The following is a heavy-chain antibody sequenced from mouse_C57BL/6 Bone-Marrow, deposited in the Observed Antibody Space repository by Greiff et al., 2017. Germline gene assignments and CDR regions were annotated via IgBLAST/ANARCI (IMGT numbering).Heavy chain of an antibody. V-gene: IGHV7-1*01. J-gene: IGHJ3*01. D-gene: IGHD2-3*01. CDR3: ARDLGYYVPFAY. CDR2: SRNKANDYTT. CDR1: GFTFSDFY. Sequence: EVQRVESGGGLVQSGRSLRLSCATSGFTFSDFYMEWVRQAPGKGLEWIAASRNKANDYTTEYSASVKGRFIVSRDTSQSILYLQMNALRAEDTAIYYCARDLGYYVPFAYWGQGTLVTVSA.